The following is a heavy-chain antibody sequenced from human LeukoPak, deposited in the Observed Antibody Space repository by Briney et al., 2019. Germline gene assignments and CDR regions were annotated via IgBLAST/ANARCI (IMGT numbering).Heavy chain of an antibody. D-gene: IGHD3-10*01. J-gene: IGHJ4*02. CDR3: AKDADDYYGSGSCFDY. CDR2: IRYDGSNK. V-gene: IGHV3-30*02. CDR1: GFSFRSYG. Sequence: GGSLRPSCAASGFSFRSYGMHWVRQAPGKGLEWVAFIRYDGSNKYYADSVKGRFTISRDNSKNTLYLQMNSLRAEDTAVYYCAKDADDYYGSGSCFDYWGQGTLVTVS.